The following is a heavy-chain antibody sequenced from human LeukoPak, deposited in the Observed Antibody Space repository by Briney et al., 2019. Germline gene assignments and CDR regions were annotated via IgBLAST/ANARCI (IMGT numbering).Heavy chain of an antibody. Sequence: SQTLSLTCTVSGGSISSGSYYWSWIRQPAGKGLEWSGRIYTSGSTNYNPSLKSRVTISVDTSKNQFSLKLSSVTAADTAVYYCARDGEDIVVVPAAIWGQGTLVTVSS. CDR2: IYTSGST. V-gene: IGHV4-61*02. D-gene: IGHD2-2*01. CDR1: GGSISSGSYY. CDR3: ARDGEDIVVVPAAI. J-gene: IGHJ4*02.